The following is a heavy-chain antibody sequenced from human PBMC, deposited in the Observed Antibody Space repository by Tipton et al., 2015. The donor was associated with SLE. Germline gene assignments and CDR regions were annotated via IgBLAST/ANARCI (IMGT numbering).Heavy chain of an antibody. CDR2: ISSGGSGT. J-gene: IGHJ6*03. V-gene: IGHV3-23*03. CDR3: AKFASTLSELRPTYYYFYYYMNV. D-gene: IGHD3-3*02. CDR1: EFGFSDYA. Sequence: SLRLSCAASEFGFSDYAMSWVRQAPGMGLEWVSIISSGGSGTFYADSVKGRFTISRDNSKNTLYLQMTSLRAEDTAVYYCAKFASTLSELRPTYYYFYYYMNVWGTGTTVTVSS.